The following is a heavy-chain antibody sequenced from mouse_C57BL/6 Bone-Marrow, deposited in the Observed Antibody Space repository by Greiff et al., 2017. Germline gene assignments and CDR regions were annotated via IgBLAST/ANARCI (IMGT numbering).Heavy chain of an antibody. D-gene: IGHD1-1*01. V-gene: IGHV14-1*01. CDR1: GFNFKAYY. CDR2: IDPEDGDT. CDR3: TTRGKLRRDY. J-gene: IGHJ2*01. Sequence: VQLQQSGAELVRPGASVKLSCTASGFNFKAYYMSWVKQRPEQGLEWIGRIDPEDGDTEYAPKFQGKATMTADTPSNTAYLQLSSLTSENTAVYYCTTRGKLRRDYWSQGTTLTVSS.